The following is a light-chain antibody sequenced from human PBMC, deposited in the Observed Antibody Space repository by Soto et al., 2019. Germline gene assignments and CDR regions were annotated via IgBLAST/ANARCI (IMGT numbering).Light chain of an antibody. CDR1: QDIRSY. CDR3: QQGYSTQWT. CDR2: ATS. Sequence: DIQMTQSPSSLSASVGDRVSITCRASQDIRSYLNWYQQKPGKAPELLIYATSNLQSGVPPRFSASGSGTDFTLTISCLQPEDFATYYCQQGYSTQWTSGQGTKV. V-gene: IGKV1-39*01. J-gene: IGKJ1*01.